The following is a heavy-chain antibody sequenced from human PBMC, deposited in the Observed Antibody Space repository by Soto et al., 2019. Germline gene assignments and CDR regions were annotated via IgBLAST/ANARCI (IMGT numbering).Heavy chain of an antibody. CDR2: ISRGGSYI. V-gene: IGHV3-21*02. Sequence: DVQLEESGGGLVKPGGSLRLSCVASEFTFSVYSMNWVPQAPGKGLEWVSSISRGGSYIYYADSVKGRFTISRDNDKSSLFLHMNSLRVDDTAVYYCTRDRVKIRGGYYHYYGMDVWGQGTTVTVSS. CDR1: EFTFSVYS. J-gene: IGHJ6*01. CDR3: TRDRVKIRGGYYHYYGMDV. D-gene: IGHD3-10*01.